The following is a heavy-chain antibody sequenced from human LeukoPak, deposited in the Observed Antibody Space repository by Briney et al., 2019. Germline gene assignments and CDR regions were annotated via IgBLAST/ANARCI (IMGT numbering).Heavy chain of an antibody. J-gene: IGHJ4*02. CDR2: INPSGGST. D-gene: IGHD3-3*01. CDR3: ARGITIFGVVTYFDY. Sequence: CTVSGGSISSYYWSWIRQAPGQGLEWMGIINPSGGSTSYAQKFQGRVTMTRDTSTSTVYMELRSLRSDDTAVYYCARGITIFGVVTYFDYWGQGTLVTVSS. V-gene: IGHV1-46*01. CDR1: GGSISSYY.